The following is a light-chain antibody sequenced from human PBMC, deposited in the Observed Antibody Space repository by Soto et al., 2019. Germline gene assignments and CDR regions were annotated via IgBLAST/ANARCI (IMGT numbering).Light chain of an antibody. J-gene: IGKJ1*01. CDR1: QSVSSY. Sequence: NVLTQSPATLSLSPGGKTTLSCRASQSVSSYLAWYQQKPGQAPRLLIYDASNRATGIPARFSGSGSGTDFTLTISSLEPEDFAVYYCQQRSNWPTFGQGTKVDIK. CDR2: DAS. V-gene: IGKV3-11*01. CDR3: QQRSNWPT.